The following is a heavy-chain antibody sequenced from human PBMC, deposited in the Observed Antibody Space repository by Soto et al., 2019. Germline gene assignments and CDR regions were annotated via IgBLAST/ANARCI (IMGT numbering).Heavy chain of an antibody. J-gene: IGHJ4*02. CDR1: GGSISSYY. Sequence: PSDTLSLTCTVSGGSISSYYWSWIRQPPGKGLEWFGYIYYSGSTNYNPSLKRRVTISVDTSKNQFSLKLSSVTAADTAVYYCARGGGWLQFNYWGQGTLVTVSS. CDR3: ARGGGWLQFNY. CDR2: IYYSGST. V-gene: IGHV4-59*01. D-gene: IGHD5-12*01.